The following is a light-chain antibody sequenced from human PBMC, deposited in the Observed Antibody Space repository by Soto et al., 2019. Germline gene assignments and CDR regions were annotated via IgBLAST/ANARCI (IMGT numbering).Light chain of an antibody. CDR1: SSDVGGYNY. CDR2: DVN. CDR3: CSYAGSYVWV. J-gene: IGLJ3*02. V-gene: IGLV2-11*01. Sequence: QSALTQPRSVSGSPGQSVTISCTGTSSDVGGYNYVSWYQQHPDKAPKVMIYDVNKRPSGVPDRFSGSKSGNTASLTISGLQAEDEADYYCCSYAGSYVWVFGGGTKLTVL.